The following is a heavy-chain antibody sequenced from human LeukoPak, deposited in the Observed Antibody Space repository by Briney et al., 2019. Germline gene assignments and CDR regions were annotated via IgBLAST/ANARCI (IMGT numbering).Heavy chain of an antibody. D-gene: IGHD6-13*01. CDR2: RSAYNGNT. Sequence: ASVNVSCKASGYTFTNYGITWVRQAPGQGLEWMGWRSAYNGNTKYAQTLQGRVTMTTDTSTSTAYMELRSLRSDDTAVYYCARDHSSSCQLFDYWGQGTLVTVSS. V-gene: IGHV1-18*01. J-gene: IGHJ4*02. CDR1: GYTFTNYG. CDR3: ARDHSSSCQLFDY.